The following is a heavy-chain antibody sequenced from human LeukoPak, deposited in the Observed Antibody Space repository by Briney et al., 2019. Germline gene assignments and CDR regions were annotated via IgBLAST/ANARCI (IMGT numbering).Heavy chain of an antibody. CDR3: ARPKSVAQFDAFDI. D-gene: IGHD5-24*01. Sequence: SETLSLTXTVSGGSISSYYWSWIRQPPGKGLEWIGYIYYSGSTNYNPSLKSRVTISVDTSKNQFSLKLSSVTAADTAVYYCARPKSVAQFDAFDIWGQGTMVTVSS. CDR1: GGSISSYY. V-gene: IGHV4-59*01. CDR2: IYYSGST. J-gene: IGHJ3*02.